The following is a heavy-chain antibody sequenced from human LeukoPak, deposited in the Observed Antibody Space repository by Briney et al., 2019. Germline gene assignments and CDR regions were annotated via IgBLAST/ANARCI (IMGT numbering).Heavy chain of an antibody. J-gene: IGHJ5*02. CDR3: IRTQVGYSYGQA. V-gene: IGHV3-74*01. D-gene: IGHD5-18*01. CDR2: IKNDGSST. Sequence: PGGSLRLSCAASGFTFSTYWMSWVRQAPGKGLVWVSRIKNDGSSTTYADSVKGRFTISRDNAKNTLSLQMNSLRPEDTAIYYCIRTQVGYSYGQAWGQGTLVTVSS. CDR1: GFTFSTYW.